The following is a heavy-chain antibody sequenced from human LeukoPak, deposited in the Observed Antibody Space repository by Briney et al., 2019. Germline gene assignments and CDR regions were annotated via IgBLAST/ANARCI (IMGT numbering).Heavy chain of an antibody. CDR3: ARHAFAVYY. CDR1: GGSISSSSYY. V-gene: IGHV4-39*01. CDR2: IYYSGST. Sequence: SETLSHTCTVSGGSISSSSYYWGWIRQPPGKGLEWIGSIYYSGSTYYNPSLKSRVTISVDTSKNQFSLKLSSVTAADTAVYYCARHAFAVYYWGQGTLVTVSS. D-gene: IGHD3-16*01. J-gene: IGHJ4*02.